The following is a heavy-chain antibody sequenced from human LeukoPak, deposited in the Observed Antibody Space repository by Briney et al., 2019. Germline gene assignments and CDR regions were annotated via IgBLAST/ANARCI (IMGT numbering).Heavy chain of an antibody. CDR3: AATYYDILTGYSPYYFDY. Sequence: SETLSLTCTVSGASISSYYCSSIRQPPGKGLEWLGYIYYSGSTNYNPSLKSRVTISVDTSKTQFSLKLSSVTAADTAVYYCAATYYDILTGYSPYYFDYWGQGTLVTVSS. CDR1: GASISSYY. CDR2: IYYSGST. J-gene: IGHJ4*02. D-gene: IGHD3-9*01. V-gene: IGHV4-59*01.